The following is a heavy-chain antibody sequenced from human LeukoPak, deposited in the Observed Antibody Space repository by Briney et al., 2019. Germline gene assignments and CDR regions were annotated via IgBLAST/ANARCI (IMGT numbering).Heavy chain of an antibody. CDR2: INHSGST. CDR1: GGSFSGYY. J-gene: IGHJ4*02. D-gene: IGHD3-16*02. CDR3: ARGPHDYVWGSYRPIDY. V-gene: IGHV4-34*01. Sequence: SETLSLTCAVHGGSFSGYYWSWIRQPPGKGLEWIGEINHSGSTNYNPSLKSRVTISVDTSKNQFSLKLSSVTAADTAVYYCARGPHDYVWGSYRPIDYWGQGTLVTVSS.